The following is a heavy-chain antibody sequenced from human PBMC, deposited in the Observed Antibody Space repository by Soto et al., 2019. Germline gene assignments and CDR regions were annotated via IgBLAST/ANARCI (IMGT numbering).Heavy chain of an antibody. V-gene: IGHV4-31*03. CDR3: ARGPYYDILTGPRTADY. Sequence: PSETLSLTCTVSGGSISSGGYYWSWIRQHPGKGLEWIGYIYYSGSTYYNPSLKSRVTISVDTSKNQFSLKLSSVTAADTAVYYCARGPYYDILTGPRTADYWGQGTLVTVSS. D-gene: IGHD3-9*01. J-gene: IGHJ4*02. CDR2: IYYSGST. CDR1: GGSISSGGYY.